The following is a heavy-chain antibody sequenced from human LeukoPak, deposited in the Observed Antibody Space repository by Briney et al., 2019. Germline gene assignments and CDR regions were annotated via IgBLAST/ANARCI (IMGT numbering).Heavy chain of an antibody. J-gene: IGHJ4*02. Sequence: GGSLRLSCAASGFTFSSYSMNWVRQAPGKGLEWVSSVSSSSSYIYYADSLTGRFTISRDNTKNSLYLQMNSLRAEDTAVYYCARVWFAGSYPLDYWGQGTLVTVSS. CDR3: ARVWFAGSYPLDY. CDR1: GFTFSSYS. V-gene: IGHV3-21*04. CDR2: VSSSSSYI. D-gene: IGHD3-10*01.